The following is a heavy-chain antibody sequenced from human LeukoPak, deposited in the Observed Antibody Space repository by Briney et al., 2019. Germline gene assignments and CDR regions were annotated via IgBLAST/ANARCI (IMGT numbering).Heavy chain of an antibody. J-gene: IGHJ6*03. CDR2: IWYDESHD. Sequence: QSGGSLRLSCAASGFTFSRYGMQWVRQAPGKGLEWVAVIWYDESHDFYADSVKGRFTISRDNSKNMLYLQMNGLRAEDTAVYYCAKSFPELEAFEYYMDVWGKGTTVTVSS. V-gene: IGHV3-33*06. CDR1: GFTFSRYG. D-gene: IGHD1-14*01. CDR3: AKSFPELEAFEYYMDV.